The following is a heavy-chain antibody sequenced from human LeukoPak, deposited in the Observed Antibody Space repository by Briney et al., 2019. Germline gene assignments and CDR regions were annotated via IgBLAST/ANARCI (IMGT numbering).Heavy chain of an antibody. CDR1: GFSFSTHS. V-gene: IGHV3-21*05. Sequence: GGSLRLSCAASGFSFSTHSMNWVRQAPGKGLEGISFINLDGTDIHYGESVKGRFTISRDNAKNSLYLQMHTLRAEDTAVYYCAGDGVGVLPGDAFDIWSRGTMVTVSS. D-gene: IGHD1-26*01. CDR2: INLDGTDI. J-gene: IGHJ3*02. CDR3: AGDGVGVLPGDAFDI.